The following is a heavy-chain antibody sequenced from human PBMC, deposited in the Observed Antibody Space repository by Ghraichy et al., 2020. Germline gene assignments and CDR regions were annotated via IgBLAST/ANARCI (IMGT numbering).Heavy chain of an antibody. CDR2: ISGSGDNT. Sequence: LSLTCAASGFTFSSFAMCWVRQAPGKGLEWVSGISGSGDNTYYADSVKGRFTISRDDSKNTLYLQMNSLRAEDTAVYYCAKSSRADFWGQGTLVTVSS. J-gene: IGHJ4*02. CDR3: AKSSRADF. CDR1: GFTFSSFA. V-gene: IGHV3-23*01.